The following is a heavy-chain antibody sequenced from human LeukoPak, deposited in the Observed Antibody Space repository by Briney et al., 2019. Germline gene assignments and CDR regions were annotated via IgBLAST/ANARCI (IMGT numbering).Heavy chain of an antibody. CDR2: INPNRGGT. Sequence: ASVKVSCKASGYTFTDYYMHWVRQAPGQGREWMGRINPNRGGTNYAQKFHGRVTRTRDTSISTAYMELNRLRSAETAVYYCARDDYGGNTWGQGTLVTVSS. V-gene: IGHV1-2*06. CDR3: ARDDYGGNT. CDR1: GYTFTDYY. J-gene: IGHJ5*02. D-gene: IGHD4-23*01.